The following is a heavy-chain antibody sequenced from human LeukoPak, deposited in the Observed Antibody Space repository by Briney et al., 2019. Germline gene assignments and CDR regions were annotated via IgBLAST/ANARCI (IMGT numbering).Heavy chain of an antibody. D-gene: IGHD1-26*01. CDR3: AREASGSYFHH. V-gene: IGHV3-53*01. Sequence: GGSLRLSCAASEFIVSNNYMSWVRQAPGKGLEWVSVICSGGSTYYADSVKGRFTISRDNSKNTLYLQMNSLRAEDTAVYYCAREASGSYFHHWGQGTLVTVSS. J-gene: IGHJ1*01. CDR1: EFIVSNNY. CDR2: ICSGGST.